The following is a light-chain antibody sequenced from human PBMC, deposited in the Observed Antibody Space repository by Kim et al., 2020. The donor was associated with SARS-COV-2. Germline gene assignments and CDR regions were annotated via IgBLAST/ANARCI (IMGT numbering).Light chain of an antibody. CDR1: KSGTSY. CDR2: GAS. V-gene: IGKV3-15*01. J-gene: IGKJ1*01. CDR3: QQYSNSRRT. Sequence: VSRGARAPISGTARKSGTSYLAWYQQRPGQAPRLLIYGASNRAAGIPDRFSGSGSGTEFTLTISRLQSEDFAVYYCQQYSNSRRTFGQGTKVDIK.